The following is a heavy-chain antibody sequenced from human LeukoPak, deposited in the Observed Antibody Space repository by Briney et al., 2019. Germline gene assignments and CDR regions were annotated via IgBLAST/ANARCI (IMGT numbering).Heavy chain of an antibody. J-gene: IGHJ4*02. CDR2: ISAGDGST. Sequence: GGSLRLSCAASGFTFSSYAMSWVRQAPGKGLEWVSAISAGDGSTYYADSVKGRFTISRDNSKNTLYLQMNSLRAEDTAIYYCAKPSGITVAGGFDYWGQGTLVTVSS. CDR3: AKPSGITVAGGFDY. CDR1: GFTFSSYA. D-gene: IGHD6-19*01. V-gene: IGHV3-23*01.